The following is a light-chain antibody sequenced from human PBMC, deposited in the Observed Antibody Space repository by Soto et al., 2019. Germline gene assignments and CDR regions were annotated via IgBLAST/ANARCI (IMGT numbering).Light chain of an antibody. J-gene: IGLJ1*01. CDR3: SSYTSTSTYV. CDR2: NVS. CDR1: SSDVGGYKS. V-gene: IGLV2-14*03. Sequence: QSALTQPASVSGSPGQSITISCTGTSSDVGGYKSASWYQQHPGKAPKLLIYNVSNRPSGISDRFSGSWSGDTASLTISGLQAEDEADYYCSSYTSTSTYVFGTGTKLPVL.